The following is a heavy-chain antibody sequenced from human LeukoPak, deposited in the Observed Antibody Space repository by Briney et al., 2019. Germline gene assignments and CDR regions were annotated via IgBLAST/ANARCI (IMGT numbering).Heavy chain of an antibody. Sequence: GGSLRLSCEGSGFKFNDAWMSWIRQAPGKGLEWVGRVRTTAEGETTDCAAPVRGRFIISRDDSKNMVFLQMNRLETEDTAIYYCTAGLGKTDDYSWGQGTLVTVSS. V-gene: IGHV3-15*01. CDR3: TAGLGKTDDYS. J-gene: IGHJ4*02. D-gene: IGHD3-3*01. CDR1: GFKFNDAW. CDR2: VRTTAEGETT.